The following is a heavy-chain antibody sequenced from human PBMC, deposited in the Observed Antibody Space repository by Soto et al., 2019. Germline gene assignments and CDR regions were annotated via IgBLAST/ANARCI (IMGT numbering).Heavy chain of an antibody. D-gene: IGHD3-10*01. J-gene: IGHJ4*02. CDR2: ITDTGGDA. CDR1: GLTFGSRA. Sequence: PGGSLRLSCVASGLTFGSRAMTWVRQAPGEGLQWVSTITDTGGDAKYADSVRGRFVISRDNSKKTLYLQMTSLTAEDSAMYYCARGSTYSYPGSRIFDFWGRGTLVTVSS. CDR3: ARGSTYSYPGSRIFDF. V-gene: IGHV3-23*01.